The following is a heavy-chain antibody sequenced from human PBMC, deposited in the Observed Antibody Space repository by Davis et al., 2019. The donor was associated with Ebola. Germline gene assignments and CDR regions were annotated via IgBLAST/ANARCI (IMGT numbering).Heavy chain of an antibody. CDR2: ISGSGGST. CDR1: GFTFSSYA. Sequence: PGGSLRLSCAASGFTFSSYAMSWVRQAPGKGLEWVSAISGSGGSTYYADSVKGRFTISRDNSKNTLYLQMNSLRAEDTAVYYCAKVGYDFWSGYSPNYYYYYMDVWGKGTTVTVSS. J-gene: IGHJ6*03. D-gene: IGHD3-3*01. CDR3: AKVGYDFWSGYSPNYYYYYMDV. V-gene: IGHV3-23*01.